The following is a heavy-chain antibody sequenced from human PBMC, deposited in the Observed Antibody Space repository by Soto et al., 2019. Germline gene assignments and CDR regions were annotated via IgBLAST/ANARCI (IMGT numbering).Heavy chain of an antibody. CDR2: IYYSGST. D-gene: IGHD2-15*01. CDR1: GGSISSGGYY. Sequence: QVQLQESGPGLVKPSQTLSLTCTVSGGSISSGGYYWSWIRQHPGKGLEWIGYIYYSGSTYYNPALKSRVTISVDTSKNQFSLKLSSVTAADTAVYYCARGSVVAATLFDYWGQGTLVTVSS. J-gene: IGHJ4*02. V-gene: IGHV4-31*03. CDR3: ARGSVVAATLFDY.